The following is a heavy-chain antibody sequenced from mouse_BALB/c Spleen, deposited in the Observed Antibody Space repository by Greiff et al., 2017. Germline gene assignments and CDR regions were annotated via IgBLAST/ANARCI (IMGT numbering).Heavy chain of an antibody. CDR1: GFSLTSYG. CDR2: IWAGGST. V-gene: IGHV2-9*02. J-gene: IGHJ4*01. Sequence: VQGVESGPGLVAPSQSLSITCTVSGFSLTSYGVSWVRQPPGKGLEWLGVIWAGGSTNYNSALMSRLSISKDNSKSQVFLKMNSLQTDDTAMYYCARGGYPYYYAMDYWGQGTSVTVSS. CDR3: ARGGYPYYYAMDY.